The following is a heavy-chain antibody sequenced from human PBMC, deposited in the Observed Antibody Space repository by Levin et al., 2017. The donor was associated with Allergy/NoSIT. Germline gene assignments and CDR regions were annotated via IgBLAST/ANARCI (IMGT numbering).Heavy chain of an antibody. D-gene: IGHD2-21*01. J-gene: IGHJ4*02. CDR3: ARPLEGVVIAPFDY. CDR1: GFTFSSYW. Sequence: GGSLRLSCAASGFTFSSYWMSWVRQAPGKGLEWVANIKQDGSEKYYVDSVKGRFTISRDNAKNSLYLQMNSLRAEDTAVYYCARPLEGVVIAPFDYWGQGTLVTVSS. CDR2: IKQDGSEK. V-gene: IGHV3-7*01.